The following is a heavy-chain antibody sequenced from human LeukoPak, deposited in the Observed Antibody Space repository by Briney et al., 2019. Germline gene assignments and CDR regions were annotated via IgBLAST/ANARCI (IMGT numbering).Heavy chain of an antibody. CDR3: AKSPVSSCRGSFCYPFDY. CDR2: ISGSDDST. J-gene: IGHJ4*02. CDR1: GFTFSTYA. V-gene: IGHV3-23*01. Sequence: SGGSLRLSCAASGFTFSTYAMSWVRQIPGKGLEWVSAISGSDDSTYYADSVKGRFTISRDNSRNTLYLQMNTLRAEDTAVYFCAKSPVSSCRGSFCYPFDYWGQGNLVTVSS. D-gene: IGHD2-15*01.